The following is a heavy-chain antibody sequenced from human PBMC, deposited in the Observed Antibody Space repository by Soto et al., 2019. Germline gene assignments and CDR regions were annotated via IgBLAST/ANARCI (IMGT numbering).Heavy chain of an antibody. CDR1: GFTFSDYY. J-gene: IGHJ5*02. CDR3: ARGGYDYVWGSYRLGGWFDP. Sequence: QVQLVESGGGLVKPGGSLRLSCAASGFTFSDYYMSWIRQAPGKGLEWVSYISSSGSTIYYADSVKGRFTISRGNAKKSLYLQMNSLRAEDTAVYYCARGGYDYVWGSYRLGGWFDPWGQGTLVTVSS. V-gene: IGHV3-11*01. D-gene: IGHD3-16*02. CDR2: ISSSGSTI.